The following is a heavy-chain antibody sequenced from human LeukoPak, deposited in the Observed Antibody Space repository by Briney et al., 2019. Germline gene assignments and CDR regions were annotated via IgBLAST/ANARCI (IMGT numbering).Heavy chain of an antibody. CDR2: IYYSGST. J-gene: IGHJ4*02. CDR3: ARGTREIKYYYHSGSYQPFDY. CDR1: GGSISSSSYY. V-gene: IGHV4-39*07. D-gene: IGHD3-10*01. Sequence: PSETLSLTCTVSGGSISSSSYYWGWIRQPPGKGLEWIGSIYYSGSTYYNPSLKSRVTISVDTSKNQFSLKLSSVTAADTAVYYCARGTREIKYYYHSGSYQPFDYWGQGTLVTVSS.